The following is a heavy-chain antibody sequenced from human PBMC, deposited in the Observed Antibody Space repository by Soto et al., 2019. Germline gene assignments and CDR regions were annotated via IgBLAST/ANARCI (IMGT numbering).Heavy chain of an antibody. J-gene: IGHJ6*03. CDR3: VRGEAAAGTSYYYYYYMDV. V-gene: IGHV4-34*01. CDR2: INHSGST. CDR1: GGSFSGYF. Sequence: PSETLSLTCAVYGGSFSGYFWSWIRQPPGKGLEWIGEINHSGSTNYNPSLKSRVTISVDTSKNQFSLKLSSVTAADTAVYYCVRGEAAAGTSYYYYYYMDVWGKGTPVTVSS. D-gene: IGHD6-13*01.